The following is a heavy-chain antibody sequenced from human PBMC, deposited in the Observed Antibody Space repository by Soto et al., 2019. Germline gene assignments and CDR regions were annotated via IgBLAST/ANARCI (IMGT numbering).Heavy chain of an antibody. D-gene: IGHD6-19*01. J-gene: IGHJ6*02. Sequence: PSETLSLTCTVSGGSISSGGYYWSWIRQHPGKGLERIGYIYYSGSTYYNPSLKSRVTISVDTSKNQFSLKLSSVTAADTAVYYCARGRRIAVAGTSDKSNYYYYGMDVWGQGTTVTVSS. CDR3: ARGRRIAVAGTSDKSNYYYYGMDV. CDR2: IYYSGST. V-gene: IGHV4-31*03. CDR1: GGSISSGGYY.